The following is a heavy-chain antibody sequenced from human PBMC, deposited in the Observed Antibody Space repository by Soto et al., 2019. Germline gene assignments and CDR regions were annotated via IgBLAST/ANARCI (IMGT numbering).Heavy chain of an antibody. CDR1: GFTFSSYA. J-gene: IGHJ4*02. Sequence: GGSLRLSCAASGFTFSSYAMSWVRQAPGEGLEWVSAISGSGGSTYYADSVKGRFTISRDNSKNTLYLQMNSLRAEDTAVYYCAKDRYSSGWYFYWGQGTLVTVSS. V-gene: IGHV3-23*01. CDR2: ISGSGGST. D-gene: IGHD6-19*01. CDR3: AKDRYSSGWYFY.